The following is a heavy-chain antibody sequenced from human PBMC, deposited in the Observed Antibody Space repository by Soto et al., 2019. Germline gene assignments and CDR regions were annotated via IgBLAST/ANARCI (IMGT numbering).Heavy chain of an antibody. CDR2: ISWNSVSI. CDR3: AKDMENGYNPYYYYGMDV. V-gene: IGHV3-9*01. Sequence: GGSLRLSCAASGFNFNDYGMHWVRQAPGKGLEWVSSISWNSVSIGYADSVKGRFTISRDNAKNSLYLQMNSLRAEDTALYYCAKDMENGYNPYYYYGMDVWGQGTTVTVSS. J-gene: IGHJ6*02. CDR1: GFNFNDYG. D-gene: IGHD3-10*01.